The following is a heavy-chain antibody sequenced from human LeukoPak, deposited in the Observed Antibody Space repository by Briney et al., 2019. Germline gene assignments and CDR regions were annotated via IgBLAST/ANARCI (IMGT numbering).Heavy chain of an antibody. CDR1: GYIFSSNW. Sequence: GESLKISCKGSGYIFSSNWIGWVRQIPGKGLEWMGIINPGDSDTRYSPSFQGQVTISADKSITTAYLQWSSLKASDTAVYYCARQGDSVTLDYWGQGTLVTVSS. V-gene: IGHV5-51*01. J-gene: IGHJ4*02. D-gene: IGHD4-11*01. CDR3: ARQGDSVTLDY. CDR2: INPGDSDT.